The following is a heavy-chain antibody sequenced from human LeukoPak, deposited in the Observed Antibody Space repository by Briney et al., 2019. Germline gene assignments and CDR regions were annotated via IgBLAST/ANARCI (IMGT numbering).Heavy chain of an antibody. CDR3: ARRYYYGSGSSYFDY. CDR1: GYSFTSYW. Sequence: GASLKISCKGSGYSFTSYWVGWVRPMPGKGLAWMGIIYPGDSDTRYSPSFQGQVTISADKSISTAYLQWSSLKASDTAMYYCARRYYYGSGSSYFDYWAQGTLVSVST. V-gene: IGHV5-51*01. J-gene: IGHJ4*02. CDR2: IYPGDSDT. D-gene: IGHD3-10*01.